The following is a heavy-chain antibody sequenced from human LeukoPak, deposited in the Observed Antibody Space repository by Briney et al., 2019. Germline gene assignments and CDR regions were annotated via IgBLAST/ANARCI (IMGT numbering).Heavy chain of an antibody. CDR1: GLPFSSYA. J-gene: IGHJ3*02. Sequence: PGGSLRLSCAAYGLPFSSYAMSWVRQAPGKGLEWVSTISNSDETTYYADSVKGRFTISRDNAKNSLYLQMKRLRAEDRVVYYCVRERDSSNWIDAFDIWGEGTMVTVSS. D-gene: IGHD6-13*01. CDR3: VRERDSSNWIDAFDI. CDR2: ISNSDETT. V-gene: IGHV3-23*01.